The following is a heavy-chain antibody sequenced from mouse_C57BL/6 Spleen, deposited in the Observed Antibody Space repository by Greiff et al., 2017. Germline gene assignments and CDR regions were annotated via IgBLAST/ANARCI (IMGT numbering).Heavy chain of an antibody. Sequence: EVQGVESGGGLVQPGGSLSLSCAASGFTFTDYYMSWVRQPPGKALEWLGFIRNKANGYTTEYSASVKGRFTISRDNSQSILYLQMNALRAEDSATYYCARYGTVVANNYFDYWGQGTTLTVSS. CDR3: ARYGTVVANNYFDY. V-gene: IGHV7-3*01. D-gene: IGHD1-1*01. J-gene: IGHJ2*01. CDR1: GFTFTDYY. CDR2: IRNKANGYTT.